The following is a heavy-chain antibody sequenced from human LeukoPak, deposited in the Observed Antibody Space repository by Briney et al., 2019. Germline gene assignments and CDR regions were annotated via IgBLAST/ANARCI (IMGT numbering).Heavy chain of an antibody. V-gene: IGHV3-23*01. Sequence: GGSLRLSCAASGFTFSSYGMTWVRQAPGKGLEWVSAISGSGVNTYYADSVKGRFTISRDNSKNTLYLQINSLRAEDTAVYYCAKCYYDSSDYYFGAFEIWGQGTMVTVSS. CDR1: GFTFSSYG. CDR3: AKCYYDSSDYYFGAFEI. J-gene: IGHJ3*02. D-gene: IGHD3-22*01. CDR2: ISGSGVNT.